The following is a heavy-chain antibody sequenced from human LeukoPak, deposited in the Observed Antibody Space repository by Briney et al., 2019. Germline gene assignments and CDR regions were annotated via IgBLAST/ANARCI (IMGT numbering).Heavy chain of an antibody. CDR1: GFTLSSYW. J-gene: IGHJ6*03. CDR2: INSGGSST. Sequence: PGGSLRLSCAASGFTLSSYWMHWVRQAPGKGVVWVSRINSGGSSTNYADSVEGRFTISRDNAKNTLYLQMNSLRAEDTAVYYCARDSHQYYMQVWGKGTTVTVSS. CDR3: ARDSHQYYMQV. V-gene: IGHV3-74*01.